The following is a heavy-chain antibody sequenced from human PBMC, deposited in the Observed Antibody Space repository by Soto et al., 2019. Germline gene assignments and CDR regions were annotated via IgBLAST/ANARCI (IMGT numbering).Heavy chain of an antibody. V-gene: IGHV3-48*03. CDR3: AREGGRDYDSSGPYSFDI. J-gene: IGHJ3*02. Sequence: LRLSCAASGFTFSSYEFIWVRQAPGKGLEWVSYISISGGTIYYADSVKGRFTISRDNAKNSLFLQMNSLRAEDTAVYYCAREGGRDYDSSGPYSFDIWGQGTMVTVSS. D-gene: IGHD3-22*01. CDR2: ISISGGTI. CDR1: GFTFSSYE.